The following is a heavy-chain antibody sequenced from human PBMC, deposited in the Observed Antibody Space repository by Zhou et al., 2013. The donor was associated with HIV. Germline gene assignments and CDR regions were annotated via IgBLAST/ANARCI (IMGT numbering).Heavy chain of an antibody. J-gene: IGHJ6*03. V-gene: IGHV4-39*01. CDR2: ISYSGST. CDR1: GGSISSSNYY. D-gene: IGHD3-10*01. Sequence: QVQLQESGPGLVKPSETLSLTCTVSGGSISSSNYYWGWIRQPPGKGLEWIGSISYSGSTYYNPSLKSRVTISVDTSKNQFSLKLSSVTAADTAVYYCARLAFGSGSFXGAVDYFYMDVWGKGPRSPSP. CDR3: ARLAFGSGSFXGAVDYFYMDV.